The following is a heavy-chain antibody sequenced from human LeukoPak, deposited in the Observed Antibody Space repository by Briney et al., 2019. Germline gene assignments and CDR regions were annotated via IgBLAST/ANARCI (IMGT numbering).Heavy chain of an antibody. CDR3: AKGDWHFDL. Sequence: SETLSLTCTVSGGSISSYSWSWIRQPAGKGLDWIGRISTSGITDYNPSLKSRVTMSVDTSKNQLSLKLTSVTAADTAVYHCAKGDWHFDLWGRGTLVTVSS. CDR2: ISTSGIT. V-gene: IGHV4-4*07. CDR1: GGSISSYS. J-gene: IGHJ2*01.